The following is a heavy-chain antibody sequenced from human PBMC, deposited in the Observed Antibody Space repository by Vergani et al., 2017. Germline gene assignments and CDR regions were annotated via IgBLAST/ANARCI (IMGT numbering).Heavy chain of an antibody. Sequence: DVHLAESGGGFFQPGGSLRLSCSASGFSFNSYWMHWVRQVPGKGLLWVSRIKSDGSITAYADSVKGRFTISRDNAQNTLYLQMNSLRVEDTGVYYCASGPEGETATNYYYYGMDVWGQGTTVTVSS. CDR1: GFSFNSYW. CDR2: IKSDGSIT. D-gene: IGHD5-12*01. J-gene: IGHJ6*02. CDR3: ASGPEGETATNYYYYGMDV. V-gene: IGHV3-74*03.